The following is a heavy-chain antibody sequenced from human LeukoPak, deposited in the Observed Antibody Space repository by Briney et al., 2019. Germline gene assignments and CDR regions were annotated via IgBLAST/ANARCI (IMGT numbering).Heavy chain of an antibody. V-gene: IGHV1-18*01. CDR1: GYTFTSFG. Sequence: ASVKVSCKASGYTFTSFGISWVRQAPGQGLEWMGWISAYNGNTNYAQKLQGRVTMTTDTSTSTAYMELRSLRSDDTAEHYCARDRAGVVFSIVHWGQGTLVTVSS. CDR3: ARDRAGVVFSIVH. J-gene: IGHJ4*02. CDR2: ISAYNGNT. D-gene: IGHD3-3*01.